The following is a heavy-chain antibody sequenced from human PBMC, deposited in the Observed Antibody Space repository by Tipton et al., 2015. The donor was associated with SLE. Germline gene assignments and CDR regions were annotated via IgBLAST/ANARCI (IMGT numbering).Heavy chain of an antibody. V-gene: IGHV3-30*02. Sequence: SLRLSCAASGFTFSSYGMHWVRQAPGKGLEWVAFIRYDGSNKYYADSVKGRFTISRDNSKNTLYLQMNSLRAEDTAVYYCAKAGHLRYYFDYWGQGTLVTVSS. CDR1: GFTFSSYG. CDR2: IRYDGSNK. D-gene: IGHD4-17*01. CDR3: AKAGHLRYYFDY. J-gene: IGHJ4*02.